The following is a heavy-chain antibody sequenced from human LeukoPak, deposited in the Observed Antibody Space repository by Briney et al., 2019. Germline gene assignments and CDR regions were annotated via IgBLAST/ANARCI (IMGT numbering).Heavy chain of an antibody. CDR3: ASGGRDGYNFGY. D-gene: IGHD5-24*01. Sequence: PSVKVSCKASGYTFISYGLSWVRQAPGQGLEWMGWISAYNGNTNYAQKLQGRVTMTTDTPTSTAYMELRSLRSDDTAVYYCASGGRDGYNFGYWGQGTLVTVSS. V-gene: IGHV1-18*01. CDR2: ISAYNGNT. J-gene: IGHJ4*02. CDR1: GYTFISYG.